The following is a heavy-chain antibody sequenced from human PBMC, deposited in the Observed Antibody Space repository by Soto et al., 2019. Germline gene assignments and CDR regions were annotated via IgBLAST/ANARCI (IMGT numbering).Heavy chain of an antibody. CDR2: ISVYNGNT. CDR3: AGSLWLGGLLSVGYFDY. J-gene: IGHJ4*02. V-gene: IGHV1-18*01. CDR1: GYPFISYG. D-gene: IGHD3-10*01. Sequence: QVQLVQSGAEVKKPGASVKVSCKASGYPFISYGISWVRQAPGQGLEWMGWISVYNGNTRYAQKVQGRVTMTTDTSTSTGYMELRVLRSDDTAVDYCAGSLWLGGLLSVGYFDYWCQGTLVTVSS.